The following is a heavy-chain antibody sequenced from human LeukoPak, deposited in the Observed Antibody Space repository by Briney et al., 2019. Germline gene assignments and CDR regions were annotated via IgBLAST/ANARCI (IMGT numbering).Heavy chain of an antibody. CDR2: IKQDGSEK. Sequence: GGSLRLSCTASVFPYRVYRKSWARQAPGKGLEWVANIKQDGSEKYYVGSVKGRFTFSRDNAKNSLYLQMNSLRAEDTAVYYCAMVSGLRAPDLCGRGALVTVSS. D-gene: IGHD3-10*01. CDR3: AMVSGLRAPDL. CDR1: VFPYRVYR. J-gene: IGHJ2*01. V-gene: IGHV3-7*04.